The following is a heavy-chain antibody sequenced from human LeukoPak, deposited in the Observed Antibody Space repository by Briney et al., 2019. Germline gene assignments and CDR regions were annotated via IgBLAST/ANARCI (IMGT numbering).Heavy chain of an antibody. CDR3: ARGHYEMGV. CDR2: IAHSGNGM. CDR1: GFTFSDYY. Sequence: GGSLRLSCAASGFTFSDYYMTWIRQAPGKGREWVSHIAHSGNGMWYADAVKGRFTISRGNAKNLLFLQMDSLRAEDTAVYYCARGHYEMGVWGQGTTVIVSS. J-gene: IGHJ6*02. V-gene: IGHV3-11*01.